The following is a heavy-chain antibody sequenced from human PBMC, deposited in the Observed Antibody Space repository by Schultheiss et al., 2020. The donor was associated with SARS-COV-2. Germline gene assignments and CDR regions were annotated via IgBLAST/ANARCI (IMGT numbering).Heavy chain of an antibody. V-gene: IGHV4-59*01. Sequence: SETLSLTCTVSGGSISSYYWSWIRQPPGKGLEWIGEIYHSGSTNYNPSLKSRVTISVDTSKNQFSLKLSSVTAADTAVYYCAREREYQLPPYYYYYYMDVWGKGTTVTVSS. CDR1: GGSISSYY. D-gene: IGHD2-2*01. CDR2: IYHSGST. J-gene: IGHJ6*03. CDR3: AREREYQLPPYYYYYYMDV.